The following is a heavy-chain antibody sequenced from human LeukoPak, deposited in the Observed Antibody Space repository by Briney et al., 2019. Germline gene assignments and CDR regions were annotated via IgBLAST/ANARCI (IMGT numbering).Heavy chain of an antibody. CDR1: GCTFSHYG. D-gene: IGHD3-10*01. V-gene: IGHV3-30*03. CDR3: VIESFGSSNY. CDR2: ISYDGSNK. J-gene: IGHJ4*02. Sequence: GGSLRLSCAASGCTFSHYGMSWVREAPGKGLEWVAVISYDGSNKYYADSVKGRFTISKDNSKNTLYLQMNSLRAEDTAVYYCVIESFGSSNYWGQGTLVTVSS.